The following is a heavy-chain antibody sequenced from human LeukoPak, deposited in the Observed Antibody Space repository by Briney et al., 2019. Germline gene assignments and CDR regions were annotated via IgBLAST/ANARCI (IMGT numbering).Heavy chain of an antibody. CDR1: GYTFTGYY. D-gene: IGHD6-6*01. V-gene: IGHV1-2*02. Sequence: GASVKVSCKASGYTFTGYYMHWVRQAPGQGLEWMGWINPNSGGTNYAQKFQGRVTMTRDTPISTAYMELSRLRSDDTAVYYCARKMSSSYYYGMDVWGQGTTVTVSS. J-gene: IGHJ6*02. CDR2: INPNSGGT. CDR3: ARKMSSSYYYGMDV.